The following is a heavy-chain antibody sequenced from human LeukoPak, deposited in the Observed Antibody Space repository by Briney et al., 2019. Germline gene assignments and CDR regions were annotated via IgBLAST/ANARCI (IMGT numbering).Heavy chain of an antibody. CDR2: INSDGSST. J-gene: IGHJ4*02. CDR3: ARDISYTSGPPGYY. Sequence: GGSLRLSCAASGFTVSSNYMSWVRQAPGKGLVWVSRINSDGSSTNYADSVKGRFTVSRDNAENTLYLQMNSLRAEDTAVYYCARDISYTSGPPGYYWGQGTLVTVSS. D-gene: IGHD3-16*01. V-gene: IGHV3-74*01. CDR1: GFTVSSNY.